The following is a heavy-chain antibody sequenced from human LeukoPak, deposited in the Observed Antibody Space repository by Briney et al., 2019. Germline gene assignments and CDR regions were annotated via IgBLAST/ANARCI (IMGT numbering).Heavy chain of an antibody. CDR1: GATFSGYH. CDR3: ARKWDYDPLTGYYDWYFDL. J-gene: IGHJ2*01. Sequence: SEILSLTCAVHGATFSGYHWSWIRQPPGKGLEWIGEISQSGISNFNPSLKSRVTMSLDTSKVQISLELNSVTAADTAVYFCARKWDYDPLTGYYDWYFDLWGRGTLVTVSS. CDR2: ISQSGIS. V-gene: IGHV4-34*01. D-gene: IGHD3-9*01.